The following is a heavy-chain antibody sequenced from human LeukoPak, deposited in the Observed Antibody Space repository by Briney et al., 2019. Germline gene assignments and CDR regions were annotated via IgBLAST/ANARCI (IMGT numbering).Heavy chain of an antibody. CDR2: ISHDGSNK. D-gene: IGHD4-17*01. J-gene: IGHJ1*01. Sequence: GGSLRLSCTVSGFTFSSYGMHWVRQAPGKGLEWVAVISHDGSNKYYADSVKGRFTISRDNSKNTLYLQMNSLRAEDTAVYYCAGPFNGDYDGYFQHWGQGTLVTVSS. V-gene: IGHV3-30*03. CDR1: GFTFSSYG. CDR3: AGPFNGDYDGYFQH.